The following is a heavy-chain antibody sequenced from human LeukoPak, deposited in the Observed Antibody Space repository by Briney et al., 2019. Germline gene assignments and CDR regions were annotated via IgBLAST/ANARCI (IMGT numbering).Heavy chain of an antibody. CDR1: GYTFTGYY. D-gene: IGHD3-10*01. V-gene: IGHV1-46*01. CDR3: ARDKSTSNYGSGTPGIDH. Sequence: ASVKVSCKASGYTFTGYYMHWVRQAPGQGLESMGIINPSGGSTSYAQKFQGRVTMTRDTSTSTVYMELSSLRSEDTAVYYCARDKSTSNYGSGTPGIDHWGQGTLVTVSS. J-gene: IGHJ4*02. CDR2: INPSGGST.